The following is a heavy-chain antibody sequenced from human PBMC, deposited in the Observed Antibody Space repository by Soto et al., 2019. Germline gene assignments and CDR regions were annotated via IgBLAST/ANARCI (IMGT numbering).Heavy chain of an antibody. CDR3: AREAITMVRGDDTYSYDIYDL. Sequence: GASVKVSCKASGGTFSSYTISWVRQAPGQGLEWMGRIIPILGITNYAQKFQGRVTITTDTSMSTAYMELSRLRSDDTAVYYCAREAITMVRGDDTYSYDIYDLWRKGTMVTLSS. D-gene: IGHD3-10*01. CDR1: GGTFSSYT. J-gene: IGHJ6*04. V-gene: IGHV1-69*04. CDR2: IIPILGIT.